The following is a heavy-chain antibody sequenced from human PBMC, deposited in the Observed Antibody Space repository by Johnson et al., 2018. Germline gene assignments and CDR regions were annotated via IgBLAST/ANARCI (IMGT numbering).Heavy chain of an antibody. D-gene: IGHD3-3*01. J-gene: IGHJ6*03. V-gene: IGHV3-30*03. CDR2: ISYYGGNK. CDR1: GFTFSSYY. CDR3: WFVEWPSYYMAV. Sequence: EQLVESGGGLVEPGGSMRLWCAASGFTFSSYYMHWVRQAPGKGLEWFSFISYYGGNKYCADTLKGRFIISSDNSKNTLFLQVNSLRAEDTAVYYCWFVEWPSYYMAVWGKGTTVTVSS.